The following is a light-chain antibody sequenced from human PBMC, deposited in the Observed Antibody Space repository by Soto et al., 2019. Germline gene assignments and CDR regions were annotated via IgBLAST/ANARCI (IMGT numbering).Light chain of an antibody. CDR2: EVS. CDR1: RSDVGGFNY. CDR3: SSYTSSSTYV. Sequence: QSVLTQPASVSGSLGQSITISCTGTRSDVGGFNYVSWYQQHPGKAPKLMIYEVSNRPSGVSNRFSGSKSGHTASLTISGLQAEDEADYYCSSYTSSSTYVFGSGTKVTVL. J-gene: IGLJ1*01. V-gene: IGLV2-14*01.